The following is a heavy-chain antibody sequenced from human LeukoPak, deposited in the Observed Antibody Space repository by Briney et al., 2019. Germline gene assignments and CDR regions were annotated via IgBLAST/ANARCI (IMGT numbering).Heavy chain of an antibody. CDR3: ARDRRQVLLWFGPEYYYYYMDV. CDR1: GFTFSSYA. J-gene: IGHJ6*03. D-gene: IGHD3-10*01. CDR2: ISGSGGST. Sequence: GGSLRLSCAASGFTFSSYAMSWVRQAPGKGLEWVSAISGSGGSTYYADSVKGRFTISRDNAKNSLYLQMNSLRAEDTAVYYCARDRRQVLLWFGPEYYYYYMDVWGKGTTVTVSS. V-gene: IGHV3-23*01.